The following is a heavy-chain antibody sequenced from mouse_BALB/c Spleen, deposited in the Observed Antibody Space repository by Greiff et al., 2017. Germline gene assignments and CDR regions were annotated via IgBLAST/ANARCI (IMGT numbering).Heavy chain of an antibody. CDR2: ISDGGSYT. CDR1: GFTFSDYY. D-gene: IGHD1-2*01. V-gene: IGHV5-4*02. CDR3: AREGSLLRLRAMDY. Sequence: EVKVEESGGGLVKPGGSLKLSCAASGFTFSDYYMYWVRQTPEKRLEWVATISDGGSYTYYPDSVKGRFTISRDNAKNNLYLQMSSLKSEDTAMYYCAREGSLLRLRAMDYWGQGTSVTVSS. J-gene: IGHJ4*01.